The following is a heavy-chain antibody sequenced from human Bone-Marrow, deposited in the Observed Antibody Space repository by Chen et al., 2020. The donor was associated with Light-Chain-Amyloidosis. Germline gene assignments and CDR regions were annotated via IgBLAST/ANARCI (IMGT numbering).Heavy chain of an antibody. CDR2: MRGKAYGGTT. D-gene: IGHD6-13*01. CDR1: GFTFNDFG. V-gene: IGHV3-49*04. CDR3: TRDTAFRSSWYSNYYFEY. Sequence: EVQLVESGGGLVQPGRSLRLSCTASGFTFNDFGLSWVRQAPGKGLEWISFMRGKAYGGTTEYAASVRCRFTISRDDSRGIAYLQMDSLRIDDTAVYYCTRDTAFRSSWYSNYYFEYWGQGSLVTVSS. J-gene: IGHJ4*02.